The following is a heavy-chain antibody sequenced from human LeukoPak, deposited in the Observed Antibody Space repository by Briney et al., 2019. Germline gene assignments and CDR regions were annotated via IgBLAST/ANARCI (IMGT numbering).Heavy chain of an antibody. V-gene: IGHV3-48*03. D-gene: IGHD3-10*01. CDR1: GFTFSSYE. Sequence: GGSLRLSCAASGFTFSSYEMNWVRQAPGKGLEWVSYISSSGSTIYYADSVKGRFTISRDNAKNSLYLQMNSLRAEDTAVYYCARLLWFGESYDNFDYWGQGTLVTVSS. CDR3: ARLLWFGESYDNFDY. CDR2: ISSSGSTI. J-gene: IGHJ4*02.